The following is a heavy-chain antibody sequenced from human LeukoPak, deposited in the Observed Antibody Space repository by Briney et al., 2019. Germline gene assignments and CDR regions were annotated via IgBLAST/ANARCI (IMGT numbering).Heavy chain of an antibody. J-gene: IGHJ4*02. Sequence: GGSLRLSCAASGFTFSSYGMHWVRQAPGEGLEWVAVIWYDGSNKYYADSVKGRFTISRDNSKNTLYLQMNSLRAEDTAVYYCARGPNSSGWYGGGFDYWGQGTLVTVSS. CDR3: ARGPNSSGWYGGGFDY. CDR2: IWYDGSNK. D-gene: IGHD6-19*01. CDR1: GFTFSSYG. V-gene: IGHV3-33*01.